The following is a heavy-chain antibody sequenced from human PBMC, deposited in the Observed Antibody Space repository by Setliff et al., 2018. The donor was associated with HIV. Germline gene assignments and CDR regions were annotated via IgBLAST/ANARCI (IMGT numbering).Heavy chain of an antibody. D-gene: IGHD3-10*01. CDR2: INAGNGNT. CDR1: GYRFSSNW. Sequence: GESLKISCKASGYRFSSNWIGWVRQAPGQRLEWMGWINAGNGNTKYSQKFQGRVTLTRDTSASTAYMELSSLRSEDTAVYYCAREGKFRYYYYMDVWGKGTTVTVSS. CDR3: AREGKFRYYYYMDV. V-gene: IGHV1-3*01. J-gene: IGHJ6*03.